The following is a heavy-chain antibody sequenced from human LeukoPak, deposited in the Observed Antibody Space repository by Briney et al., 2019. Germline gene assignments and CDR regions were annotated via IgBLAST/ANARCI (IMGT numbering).Heavy chain of an antibody. CDR3: ARDLGYCTGGTCYPNWFDP. D-gene: IGHD2-15*01. CDR1: GYTFTSYA. V-gene: IGHV1-3*01. CDR2: INAVNDNT. J-gene: IGHJ5*02. Sequence: GASVKVSSKASGYTFTSYAMHWVRQAPGQRIEWMGWINAVNDNTKYSQKFPGRVTITRDTSASTAYMELSSLRSEDTAVCYCARDLGYCTGGTCYPNWFDPWGQGTLVTVSS.